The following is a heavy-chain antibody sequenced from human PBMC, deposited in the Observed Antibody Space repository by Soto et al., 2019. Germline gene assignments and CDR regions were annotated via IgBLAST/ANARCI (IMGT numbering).Heavy chain of an antibody. D-gene: IGHD3-3*01. Sequence: GGSLRLSCAASGFSFDDYTIHWVRQRPGKGLEWVSLISWDGSATSYAASVKGRFTISRDNSKNSLFLQMNSLRTEDTALYYCAKVNYDFWSGVGPNFDYWGQGALVTVSS. V-gene: IGHV3-43*01. CDR3: AKVNYDFWSGVGPNFDY. CDR1: GFSFDDYT. CDR2: ISWDGSAT. J-gene: IGHJ4*02.